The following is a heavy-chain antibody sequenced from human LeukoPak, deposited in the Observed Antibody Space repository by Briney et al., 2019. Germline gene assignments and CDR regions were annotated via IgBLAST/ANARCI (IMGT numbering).Heavy chain of an antibody. J-gene: IGHJ4*02. CDR2: IRGDRST. CDR3: GRRRGGYGDGDFDY. CDR1: GFTVSSTS. V-gene: IGHV3-66*04. D-gene: IGHD4-17*01. Sequence: GGALRLPCAASGFTVSSTSIIWVRQAPGKGLECVSYIRGDRSTEYAEDVKGRFTIPRDDSKNTVYLQMNSLRVEDTSVYYCGRRRGGYGDGDFDYWGQGTLVTVSS.